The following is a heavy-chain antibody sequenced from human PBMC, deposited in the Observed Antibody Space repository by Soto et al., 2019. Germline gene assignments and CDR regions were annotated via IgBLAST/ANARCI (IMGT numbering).Heavy chain of an antibody. Sequence: SETLSLTCTVSGGSISSGGYYWSWIRQHPGKGLEWIGYIYYSGSTYYNPSLKSRVTISVDTSKNQFSLKLSSVTAADTAVYYCARDRNFGSYGMDVWGQGTTVNVSS. CDR3: ARDRNFGSYGMDV. J-gene: IGHJ6*01. V-gene: IGHV4-31*03. D-gene: IGHD3-10*01. CDR2: IYYSGST. CDR1: GGSISSGGYY.